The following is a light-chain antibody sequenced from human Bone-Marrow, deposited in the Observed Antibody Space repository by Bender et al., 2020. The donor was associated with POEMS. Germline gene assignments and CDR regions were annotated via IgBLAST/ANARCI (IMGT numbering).Light chain of an antibody. J-gene: IGLJ1*01. Sequence: QSALTQPASVSGSPGQSITISCSGSSSDVSDYKYVSWHQQHPGKAPKLVIFDVNNRPSGISDRFSVSKSDNTASLTISGLQAEDEADYYCSSYTITSSVVFGSGTRVFV. CDR2: DVN. CDR3: SSYTITSSVV. V-gene: IGLV2-14*03. CDR1: SSDVSDYKY.